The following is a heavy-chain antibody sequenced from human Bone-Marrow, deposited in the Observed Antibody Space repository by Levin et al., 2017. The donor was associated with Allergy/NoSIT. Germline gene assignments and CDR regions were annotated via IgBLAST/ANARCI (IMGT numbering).Heavy chain of an antibody. Sequence: ASVKVSCKASGDTFNSYAISWVRQAAGQGLEWIGGIIPVFGTPKYAQKLQGRVTITADEPTSTAYMELSSLRSDDTAVYYCARGEFFYDSGGSSGYYSYYYGMDVWGQGTAVTVSS. CDR2: IIPVFGTP. D-gene: IGHD3-22*01. CDR3: ARGEFFYDSGGSSGYYSYYYGMDV. CDR1: GDTFNSYA. J-gene: IGHJ6*02. V-gene: IGHV1-69*13.